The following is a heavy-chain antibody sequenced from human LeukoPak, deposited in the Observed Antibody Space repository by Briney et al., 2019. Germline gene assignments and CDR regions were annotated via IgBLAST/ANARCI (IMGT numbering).Heavy chain of an antibody. J-gene: IGHJ4*02. CDR1: GGSISSGGYY. V-gene: IGHV4-31*03. D-gene: IGHD2-15*01. CDR2: IYYSGST. CDR3: ARNPSVCSGGSCYSFDY. Sequence: TSQTLSLTCTVSGGSISSGGYYWSWIRQHPGKGLEWIGYIYYSGSTYYNPSLKSRVTISVDTSKNQFSLKLGSVTAADTAVYYCARNPSVCSGGSCYSFDYWGQGTLVTVSS.